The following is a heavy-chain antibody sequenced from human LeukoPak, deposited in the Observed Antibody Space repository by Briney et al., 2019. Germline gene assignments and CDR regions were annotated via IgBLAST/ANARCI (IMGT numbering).Heavy chain of an antibody. CDR2: IIPVLATA. J-gene: IGHJ4*02. CDR1: GGTFNSYS. D-gene: IGHD6-13*01. V-gene: IGHV1-69*08. CDR3: ARDRSGSNWYSDY. Sequence: GASVKVSCKASGGTFNSYSISWVRQAPGQGLEWMGRIIPVLATADYAQKFQGRVTITADRSTTTAYLELSSLISDDTAVYFCARDRSGSNWYSDYWGQGTLVTVSS.